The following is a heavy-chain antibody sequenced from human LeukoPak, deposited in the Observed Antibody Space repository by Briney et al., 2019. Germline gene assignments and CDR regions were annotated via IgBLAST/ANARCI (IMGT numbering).Heavy chain of an antibody. D-gene: IGHD3-10*01. CDR2: IKFDGSQK. CDR1: GFTFSSFD. J-gene: IGHJ4*02. V-gene: IGHV3-30*02. CDR3: ARRLPDSGSYSPDY. Sequence: PGGSLRLSCAPSGFTFSSFDMHWVRQPPDKGLEWGGFIKFDGSQKYYADSVRGRFTVSRYNTRNMLYLQLDSLRDDDTAVYFCARRLPDSGSYSPDYWGQGTLVTVSS.